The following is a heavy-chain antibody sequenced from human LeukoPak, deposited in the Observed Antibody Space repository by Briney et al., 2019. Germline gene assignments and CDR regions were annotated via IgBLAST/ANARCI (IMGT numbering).Heavy chain of an antibody. CDR1: GGSISSYY. J-gene: IGHJ4*02. V-gene: IGHV4-59*01. CDR2: MYYSGST. D-gene: IGHD2-8*01. Sequence: SETLSLTCTVSGGSISSYYWSWIRQPPEKGLEWIGYMYYSGSTNYNPSLKSRVTISVDTSKNQFSLKLSSVTAADAAVYYCARHTFCSNNGVCPFDYWGQGTLVTASS. CDR3: ARHTFCSNNGVCPFDY.